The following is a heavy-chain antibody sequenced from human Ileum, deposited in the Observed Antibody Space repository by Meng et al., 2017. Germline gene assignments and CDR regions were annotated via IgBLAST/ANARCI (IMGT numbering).Heavy chain of an antibody. D-gene: IGHD3-10*01. J-gene: IGHJ3*02. CDR1: GFTFSGST. Sequence: GGSLRLSCAASGFTFSGSTIHWVRQASGKGLEWVGRIRSKTNSYATAYAASVKDRFIISRDDSENTAYLQMNSLKTEDTAVYYCSRALVQDTSSYYYDSFDIWGQGTTVTVSS. V-gene: IGHV3-73*01. CDR3: SRALVQDTSSYYYDSFDI. CDR2: IRSKTNSYAT.